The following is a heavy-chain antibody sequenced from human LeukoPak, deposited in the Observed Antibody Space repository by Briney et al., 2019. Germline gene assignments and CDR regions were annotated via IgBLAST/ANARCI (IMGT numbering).Heavy chain of an antibody. D-gene: IGHD2-2*01. CDR2: INSDGSST. CDR1: GFTFSSYW. V-gene: IGHV3-74*01. Sequence: GGSLRLSCGASGFTFSSYWMHWVRQAPGKGLVWVSRINSDGSSTSYADSVKGRFTISRDNAKNTLYLQMNSLRAEDTAVYYCLVVPAAMLYYFDYWGQGTLVTVSS. CDR3: LVVPAAMLYYFDY. J-gene: IGHJ4*02.